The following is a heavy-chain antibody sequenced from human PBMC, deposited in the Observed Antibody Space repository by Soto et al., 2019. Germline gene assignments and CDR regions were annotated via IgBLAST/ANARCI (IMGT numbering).Heavy chain of an antibody. Sequence: VESLTISCQFSGYAFSNFWIAWVLQLPGKGLEWMGIIYPGDYETRYSPSFHGKVTISADRSIGTAYLQWSSLEASDSAFYFCARSPRSSPYFDYWGQGAMVTVSS. CDR3: ARSPRSSPYFDY. J-gene: IGHJ4*02. D-gene: IGHD6-13*01. V-gene: IGHV5-51*01. CDR2: IYPGDYET. CDR1: GYAFSNFW.